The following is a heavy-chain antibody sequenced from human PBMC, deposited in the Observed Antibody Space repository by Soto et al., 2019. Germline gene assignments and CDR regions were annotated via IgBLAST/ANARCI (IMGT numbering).Heavy chain of an antibody. Sequence: SSETLSLTCTVSGGSISSYYWSWIRQPPGKGLEWIGYIYYSGSTNYNPSLKSRVTISVDTSKNQFSLKLSSVTAADTAVYYCAREVRSYYYDSSGYYYDYWGQGTLVTV. CDR3: AREVRSYYYDSSGYYYDY. CDR2: IYYSGST. J-gene: IGHJ4*02. CDR1: GGSISSYY. D-gene: IGHD3-22*01. V-gene: IGHV4-59*01.